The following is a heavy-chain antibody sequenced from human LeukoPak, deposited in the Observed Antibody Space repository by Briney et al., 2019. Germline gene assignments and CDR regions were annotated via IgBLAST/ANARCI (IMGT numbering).Heavy chain of an antibody. CDR3: ARGGLSTSCCDY. Sequence: ASVKVSCKTSGHTFTSYGFTWVRQAPGQGAEWMGWISAYNGVTNYAQRFRGRLTMSTDTSTSTVYMELRSLRSDDTAVYYCARGGLSTSCCDYWGQGTLVTVSS. J-gene: IGHJ4*02. CDR1: GHTFTSYG. D-gene: IGHD2-2*01. V-gene: IGHV1-18*01. CDR2: ISAYNGVT.